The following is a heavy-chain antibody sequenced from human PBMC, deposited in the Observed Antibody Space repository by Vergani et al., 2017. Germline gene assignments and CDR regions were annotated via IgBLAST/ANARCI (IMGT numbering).Heavy chain of an antibody. V-gene: IGHV3-48*02. J-gene: IGHJ4*02. Sequence: EVQLVESGGGLVQPGGSLRLSCAASGFTFSSYSMNWVRQAPGKGLEWVSYISSSSSTIYYADSVKGRFTISRDNAKNSLYLQMNSLRDEDTAVYYCARDNSVIYYDSXGDYWGQGTLVTVSS. CDR2: ISSSSSTI. D-gene: IGHD3-22*01. CDR3: ARDNSVIYYDSXGDY. CDR1: GFTFSSYS.